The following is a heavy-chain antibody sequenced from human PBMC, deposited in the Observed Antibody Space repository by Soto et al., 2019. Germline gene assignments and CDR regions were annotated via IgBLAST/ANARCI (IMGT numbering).Heavy chain of an antibody. Sequence: QVQLQQWGAGLLKPSETLSLTCAVYGGSVSSGSYYWSWIRQPPGKGLEWIGEMSHSGGTHFNPSPKSRVPISVDTSKNQFSLKMSSVTAADTALYYCARVERGTATTVVDAFDIWGPGTMVTVSS. CDR3: ARVERGTATTVVDAFDI. D-gene: IGHD1-1*01. V-gene: IGHV4-34*01. J-gene: IGHJ3*02. CDR2: MSHSGGT. CDR1: GGSVSSGSYY.